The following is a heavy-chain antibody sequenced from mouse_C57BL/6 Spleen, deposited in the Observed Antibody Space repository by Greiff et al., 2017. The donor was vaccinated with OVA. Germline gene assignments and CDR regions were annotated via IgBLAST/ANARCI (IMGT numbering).Heavy chain of an antibody. J-gene: IGHJ2*01. V-gene: IGHV5-6*01. Sequence: EVMLVESGGDLVKPGGSLKLSCAASGFTFSSYGMSWVRQTPDKRLEWVATISSGGSYTYYPDSVKGRFTISRDNAKNTLYLQMSSLKSEDTAMYYCARQSPITTVVATDYFDYWGQGTTLTVSS. CDR3: ARQSPITTVVATDYFDY. D-gene: IGHD1-1*01. CDR2: ISSGGSYT. CDR1: GFTFSSYG.